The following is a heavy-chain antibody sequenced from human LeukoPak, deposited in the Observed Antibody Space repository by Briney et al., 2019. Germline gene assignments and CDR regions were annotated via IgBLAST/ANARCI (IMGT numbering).Heavy chain of an antibody. J-gene: IGHJ4*02. CDR3: ARGTRGVVTAIGVFDY. V-gene: IGHV4-34*01. Sequence: SETLSLTCAVYGGSFSGYYWSWIRQPPGKGLEWIGEINHSGSTNYNPSLKSRATISVDTSKNQFSLKLSSVTAADTAVYYCARGTRGVVTAIGVFDYWGQGTLVTVSS. D-gene: IGHD2-21*02. CDR2: INHSGST. CDR1: GGSFSGYY.